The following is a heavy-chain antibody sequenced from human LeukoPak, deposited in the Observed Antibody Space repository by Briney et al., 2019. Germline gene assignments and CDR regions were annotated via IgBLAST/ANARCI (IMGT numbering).Heavy chain of an antibody. CDR3: ARIDMAPRYFDY. CDR2: INHSGST. CDR1: GGSFSGYY. Sequence: SETLSLTCAVYGGSFSGYYWSWIRQPPGKGLEWIGEINHSGSTNYNPSLKSRVTISVDTSKNQFSLKLSSVTAADTAVYYCARIDMAPRYFDYWGQGTLVTVSS. J-gene: IGHJ4*02. D-gene: IGHD3-9*01. V-gene: IGHV4-34*01.